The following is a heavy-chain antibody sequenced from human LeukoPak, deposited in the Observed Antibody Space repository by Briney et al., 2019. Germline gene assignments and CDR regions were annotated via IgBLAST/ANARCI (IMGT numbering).Heavy chain of an antibody. CDR2: IYYSGST. CDR3: ARKGTYYDILTGYYPGWVDY. J-gene: IGHJ4*02. CDR1: GDSISGSSYY. Sequence: SETLSLTCAVSGDSISGSSYYWGWLRQPPGKGLEWIGSIYYSGSTYYSPSLKSRVTISVDTSKNQFSLKLSSVTAADTAVYYCARKGTYYDILTGYYPGWVDYWGQGTLVTVSS. V-gene: IGHV4-39*01. D-gene: IGHD3-9*01.